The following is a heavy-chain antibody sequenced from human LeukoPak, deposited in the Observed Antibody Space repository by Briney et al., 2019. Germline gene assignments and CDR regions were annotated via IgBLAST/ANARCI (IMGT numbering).Heavy chain of an antibody. CDR3: ARVPVAGRTFDY. CDR1: GGSISSYY. J-gene: IGHJ4*02. CDR2: IYYSGST. D-gene: IGHD6-19*01. V-gene: IGHV4-59*01. Sequence: SETLSLTCTVSGGSISSYYWSWIRQPPGKGLEWIGYIYYSGSTNYNPSLKSRVTISVDTSKNQFSLKLSSVTAADTAVYYCARVPVAGRTFDYWGKGTLVTVSS.